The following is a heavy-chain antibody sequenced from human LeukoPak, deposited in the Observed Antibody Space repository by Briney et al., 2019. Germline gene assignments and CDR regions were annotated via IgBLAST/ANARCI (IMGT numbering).Heavy chain of an antibody. Sequence: PSETLPLTCSVSGGSMSYYYWSWIRQPPGKRLEWIGYIYYSGSANYNPSLKSRVTISVDTSKNQFSLKLSSMTVADTAVYYCARLVGSSSYYFDNWGQGTLVTVSS. J-gene: IGHJ4*02. V-gene: IGHV4-59*01. CDR3: ARLVGSSSYYFDN. CDR1: GGSMSYYY. D-gene: IGHD6-13*01. CDR2: IYYSGSA.